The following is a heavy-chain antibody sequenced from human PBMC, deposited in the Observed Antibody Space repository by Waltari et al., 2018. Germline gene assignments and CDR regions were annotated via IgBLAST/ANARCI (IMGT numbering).Heavy chain of an antibody. Sequence: EVQLVESGGGLVQPGGSLRLSCAASGFTFGSYWMHWVRQPPGRWLVWLARVKNDGSGTIYAESVKGRFTISRDNGKNTLYLQMNSLRAEDTGVYYCARVAPNWSVDLWGRGTLVTVSS. V-gene: IGHV3-74*01. J-gene: IGHJ2*01. CDR3: ARVAPNWSVDL. CDR1: GFTFGSYW. CDR2: VKNDGSGT.